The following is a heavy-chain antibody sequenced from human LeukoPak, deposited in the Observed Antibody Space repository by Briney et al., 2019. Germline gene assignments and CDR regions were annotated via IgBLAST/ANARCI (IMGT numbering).Heavy chain of an antibody. CDR2: IYHSGST. CDR3: ARGDDILTGYYISKAFDI. J-gene: IGHJ3*02. Sequence: SQTLSLPCAVSGGSISSGGYSWSWIRRPPGKGLEWIGYIYHSGSTYYNPSLKSRVTISVDRSKNQFSLKLSSVTAADTAVYYCARGDDILTGYYISKAFDIWGRGTMVTVSS. V-gene: IGHV4-30-2*01. CDR1: GGSISSGGYS. D-gene: IGHD3-9*01.